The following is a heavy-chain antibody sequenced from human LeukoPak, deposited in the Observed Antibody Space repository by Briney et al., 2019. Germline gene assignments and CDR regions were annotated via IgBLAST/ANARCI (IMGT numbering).Heavy chain of an antibody. CDR3: ARDRVVSSSSSPSPPPTQYFYGMDV. Sequence: SETLSLTCTVSGGSVSSGSYYWSWIRQPPGKGLEWIGYIYYSGSTNYNPSLKSRVTISVDTSKNQFSLKLSSVTAADTAVYYCARDRVVSSSSSPSPPPTQYFYGMDVWGKGTTVTVSS. CDR2: IYYSGST. J-gene: IGHJ6*04. D-gene: IGHD6-13*01. CDR1: GGSVSSGSYY. V-gene: IGHV4-61*01.